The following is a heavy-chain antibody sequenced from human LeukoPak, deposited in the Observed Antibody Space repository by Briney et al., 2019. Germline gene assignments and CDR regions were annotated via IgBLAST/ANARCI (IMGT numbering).Heavy chain of an antibody. J-gene: IGHJ4*02. CDR2: IYYSGST. Sequence: PSETLSLTCTVSGGSISSYYWSWIRQPPGKGLEWIGYIYYSGSTNYNPSLKSRVTISVDTSKSQFSLKLSSVTAADTAVYYCARTRGSYFDYWGQGTLVTVSS. CDR3: ARTRGSYFDY. CDR1: GGSISSYY. V-gene: IGHV4-59*01. D-gene: IGHD3-16*01.